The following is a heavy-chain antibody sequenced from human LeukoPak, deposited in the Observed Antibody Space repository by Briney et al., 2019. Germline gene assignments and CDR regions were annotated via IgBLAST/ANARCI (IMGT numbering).Heavy chain of an antibody. D-gene: IGHD1-26*01. CDR1: GFTFSDYY. J-gene: IGHJ4*02. CDR3: AILSSGSYLIFDY. V-gene: IGHV3-21*01. CDR2: ISSSSSYI. Sequence: GGSLRLSCAASGFTFSDYYMNWVRQAPGKGLEWVSSISSSSSYIYYADSVKGRFTISRDNAKNSLYLQMNSLRAEDTAVYYCAILSSGSYLIFDYWGQGTLVTVSS.